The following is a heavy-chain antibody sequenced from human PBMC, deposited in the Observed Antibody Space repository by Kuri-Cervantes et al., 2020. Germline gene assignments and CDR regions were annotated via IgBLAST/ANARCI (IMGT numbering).Heavy chain of an antibody. J-gene: IGHJ6*02. Sequence: ASVKVSCKASGYTFTSYGISWVRQAPGQGLEWMGWISAYNGNTNYAQKLQGRVTMTRNTSISAAYMELSSLRSEDTAVYYCARGRHDFWSGYWDYYYYYGMDVWGQGSTVTVSS. CDR2: ISAYNGNT. CDR1: GYTFTSYG. CDR3: ARGRHDFWSGYWDYYYYYGMDV. V-gene: IGHV1-18*01. D-gene: IGHD3-3*01.